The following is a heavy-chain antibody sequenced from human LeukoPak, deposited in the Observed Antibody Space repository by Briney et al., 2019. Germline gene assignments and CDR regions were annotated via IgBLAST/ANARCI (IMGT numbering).Heavy chain of an antibody. D-gene: IGHD5-12*01. Sequence: GASVKVSCKASGYTFTGYYMHWVRQAPGQGLEWMGWINPNSGGTNYAQKFQGWVTISRDTSSIRFSLRLSSVTAADTATYYCASERGFSGYTFDYWGQGIMVTVSS. CDR2: INPNSGGT. CDR1: GYTFTGYY. J-gene: IGHJ4*02. V-gene: IGHV1-2*04. CDR3: ASERGFSGYTFDY.